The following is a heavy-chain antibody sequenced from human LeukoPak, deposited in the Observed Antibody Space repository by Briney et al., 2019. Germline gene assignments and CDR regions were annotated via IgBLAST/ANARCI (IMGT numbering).Heavy chain of an antibody. D-gene: IGHD7-27*01. CDR1: GFTFSGSA. CDR3: TRHLSPGLGNPLDY. V-gene: IGHV3-73*01. Sequence: GGSLRLSCAASGFTFSGSAMHWVRQASGKGLEWVGRIRSKANSYATAYAASVKGRFTISRDDSKNTAYLQMNSLKTEDTAVYYCTRHLSPGLGNPLDYWGQGTLVTVSS. J-gene: IGHJ4*02. CDR2: IRSKANSYAT.